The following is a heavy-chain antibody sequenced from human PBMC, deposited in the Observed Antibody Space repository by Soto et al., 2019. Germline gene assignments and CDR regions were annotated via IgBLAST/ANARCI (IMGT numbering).Heavy chain of an antibody. CDR1: GFTFSSYE. D-gene: IGHD3-22*01. CDR2: ISSSGSTI. V-gene: IGHV3-48*03. J-gene: IGHJ4*02. CDR3: ATETYYYDSTGDY. Sequence: SLRLSCAASGFTFSSYEMNWVRQAPGKGLEWVSYISSSGSTIYYADSVKGRFTISRDNAKNSLYLQMNSLRAEDTAVYYCATETYYYDSTGDYWGQGTLVTVSS.